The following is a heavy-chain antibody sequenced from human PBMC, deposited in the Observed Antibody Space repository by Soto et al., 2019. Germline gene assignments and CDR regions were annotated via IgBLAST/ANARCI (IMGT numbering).Heavy chain of an antibody. CDR1: GGSFSGYY. CDR2: INHSGST. Sequence: SETLSLTCAVYGGSFSGYYWSWIRQPPGKGLEWIGEINHSGSTNYNPSLKSRVTISVDTSKNQFSLKLSSVTAADTAVYYCARATRGIIAARPPDYWGQGTMATVCS. CDR3: ARATRGIIAARPPDY. J-gene: IGHJ4*02. V-gene: IGHV4-34*01. D-gene: IGHD6-6*01.